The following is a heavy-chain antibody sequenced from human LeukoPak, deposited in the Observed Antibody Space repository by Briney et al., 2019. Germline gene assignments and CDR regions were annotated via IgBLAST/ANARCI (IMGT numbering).Heavy chain of an antibody. CDR2: IRGSGGRT. J-gene: IGHJ5*02. CDR1: GSTFSSKA. V-gene: IGHV3-23*01. D-gene: IGHD4-17*01. Sequence: GGSMRLSCAADGSTFSSKAMSWDSQVQGKGLEWVSAIRGSGGRTYYADSVKGRFTISRDNSTHTLYLQMIRLRAQDTAVYYSAKDGIFDYCDYRVSNWFDPWGQGTLVTLSS. CDR3: AKDGIFDYCDYRVSNWFDP.